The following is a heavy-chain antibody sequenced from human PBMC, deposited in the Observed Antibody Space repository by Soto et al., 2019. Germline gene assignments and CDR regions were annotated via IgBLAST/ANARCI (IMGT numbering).Heavy chain of an antibody. Sequence: QLQLQESGPGLVKPSETLSLTCTVSGDSISSSSYYWGWIRQPPGKGLEWIGSIYYSGSIYYNPSLKSRVTISVDTSKNQFSLRLSSVTASDAAVYYCASYMVRGSNWFDPWGQGTLVTVSS. CDR3: ASYMVRGSNWFDP. CDR1: GDSISSSSYY. CDR2: IYYSGSI. D-gene: IGHD3-10*01. J-gene: IGHJ5*02. V-gene: IGHV4-39*01.